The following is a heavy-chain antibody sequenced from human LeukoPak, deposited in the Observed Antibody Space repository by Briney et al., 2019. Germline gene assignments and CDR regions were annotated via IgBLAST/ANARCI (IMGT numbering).Heavy chain of an antibody. CDR3: ASSPRYCSSTSCFKSDAFDI. Sequence: GASVKVSCKASGGTFSSYTISWVRQAPGQGLEWMGGIIPILGIANYAQKFQGRVTITADKSTSTAYMELSSLRSEDTAVYYCASSPRYCSSTSCFKSDAFDIWGQGTMVTVSS. CDR2: IIPILGIA. V-gene: IGHV1-69*10. CDR1: GGTFSSYT. J-gene: IGHJ3*02. D-gene: IGHD2-2*01.